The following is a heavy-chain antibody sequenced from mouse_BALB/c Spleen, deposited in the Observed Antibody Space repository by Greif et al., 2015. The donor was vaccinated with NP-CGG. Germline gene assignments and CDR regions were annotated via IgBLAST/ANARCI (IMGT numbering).Heavy chain of an antibody. CDR1: GYSFTSYW. Sequence: EVQLQQSGTVLARPGASVKMSCKASGYSFTSYWMHWVKQRPGQGLEWIGAIYPGNSDTSYNQKFKGKAKLTAVTSASTACMELSSLTNEDSAVYYCTREYYGSDYYAMDYWGQGTSVTVSS. CDR2: IYPGNSDT. J-gene: IGHJ4*01. V-gene: IGHV1-5*01. CDR3: TREYYGSDYYAMDY. D-gene: IGHD1-1*01.